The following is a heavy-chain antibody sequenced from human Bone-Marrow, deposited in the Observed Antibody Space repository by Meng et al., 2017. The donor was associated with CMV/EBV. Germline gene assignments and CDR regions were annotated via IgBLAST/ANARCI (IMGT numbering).Heavy chain of an antibody. CDR2: IELDGSEK. V-gene: IGHV3-7*01. CDR3: ARDLGHGWSSYFDY. D-gene: IGHD6-19*01. CDR1: GFSFSASW. J-gene: IGHJ4*02. Sequence: GESLKISCAASGFSFSASWMKWVRQAPGKGLEWVANIELDGSEKLYVDSVKGRFTMSRDKAKKSLYLQMNSLRAEDTAVYYCARDLGHGWSSYFDYWGQGTLVTVSS.